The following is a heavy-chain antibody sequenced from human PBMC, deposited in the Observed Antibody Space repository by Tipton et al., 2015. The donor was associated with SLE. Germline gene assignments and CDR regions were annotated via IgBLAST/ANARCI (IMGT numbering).Heavy chain of an antibody. J-gene: IGHJ4*02. CDR2: ITTSGDDT. D-gene: IGHD4-23*01. Sequence: GSLRLSCAASGFTFSSYAMSWVRQTSGRGLEWVSAITTSGDDTYYADSVKGRFTISRDNSKSTLYLQMNSLRAEDTAVYYCAREGSGGGNPLDFWGQGTLVTVSS. CDR3: AREGSGGGNPLDF. V-gene: IGHV3-23*01. CDR1: GFTFSSYA.